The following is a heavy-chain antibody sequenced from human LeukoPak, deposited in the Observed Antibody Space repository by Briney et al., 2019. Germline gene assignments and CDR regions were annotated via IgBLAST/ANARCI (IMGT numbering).Heavy chain of an antibody. CDR3: HIVVVPAAIRSSSHDAFDI. D-gene: IGHD2-2*01. J-gene: IGHJ3*02. CDR1: GGSISSYY. CDR2: INHSGST. Sequence: SETLSLTCTVSGGSISSYYRSWIRQPPGKGLEWIGEINHSGSTNYNPSLKSRVTISVDTSKNQFSLKLSSVTAADTAVYYCHIVVVPAAIRSSSHDAFDIWGQGTMVTVSS. V-gene: IGHV4-34*01.